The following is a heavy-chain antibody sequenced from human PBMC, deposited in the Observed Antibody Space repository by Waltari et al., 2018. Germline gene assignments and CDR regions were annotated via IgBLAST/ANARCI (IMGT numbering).Heavy chain of an antibody. V-gene: IGHV4-31*03. CDR1: GGSISSGGYY. CDR2: IYYSGST. CDR3: ARVGAARRDQLGAQGYYYMDV. Sequence: QVQLQESGPGLVKPSQTLSLTCTVSGGSISSGGYYWSWIRQHPGKGLEWIGYIYYSGSTYYNPSLKSRVTISVDTSKNQFSLKLSSVTAADTAVYYCARVGAARRDQLGAQGYYYMDVWGKGTTVTVSS. J-gene: IGHJ6*03. D-gene: IGHD6-6*01.